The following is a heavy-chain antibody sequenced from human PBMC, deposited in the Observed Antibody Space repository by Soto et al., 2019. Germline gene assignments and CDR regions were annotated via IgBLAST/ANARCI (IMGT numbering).Heavy chain of an antibody. V-gene: IGHV3-23*01. CDR1: GFTFSSYA. CDR2: ISGSGGST. Sequence: GGSLRLSCAASGFTFSSYAMSWVRQAPGKGLEWVSAISGSGGSTYYADSVKGRFTISRDNSKNTLYLQMNSLRAEDTAVYYCAKGPASRIAVAGIPPSWGQGTLVTVSS. D-gene: IGHD6-19*01. J-gene: IGHJ4*02. CDR3: AKGPASRIAVAGIPPS.